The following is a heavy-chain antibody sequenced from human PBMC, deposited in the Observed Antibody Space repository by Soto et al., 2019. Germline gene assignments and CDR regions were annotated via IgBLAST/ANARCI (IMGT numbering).Heavy chain of an antibody. J-gene: IGHJ3*02. CDR1: GGSISSSNYY. CDR2: IYYSGST. V-gene: IGHV4-39*01. Sequence: LSLTCAVSGGSISSSNYYWGWIRQPPGKGLEWIGSIYYSGSTSYNSSLKSRVTISVDTSKNQFSLRLSSVTAADTAVYYCASPTLGAFDIWGQGTMVTVSS. CDR3: ASPTLGAFDI. D-gene: IGHD3-16*01.